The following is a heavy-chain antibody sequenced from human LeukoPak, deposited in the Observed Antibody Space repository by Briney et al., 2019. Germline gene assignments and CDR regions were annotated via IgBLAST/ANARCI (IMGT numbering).Heavy chain of an antibody. CDR3: ARDEQGGTTGGLGY. V-gene: IGHV1-2*06. Sequence: APVKVSCKASGYTFTDYYIHWVRQAPGQGLEWVRRINPNSGATHYPQKFQGRVTMTRDTSINTAYLELNSLRSDDTAIYYCARDEQGGTTGGLGYWGQGTLVTVSS. D-gene: IGHD4-17*01. CDR1: GYTFTDYY. CDR2: INPNSGAT. J-gene: IGHJ4*02.